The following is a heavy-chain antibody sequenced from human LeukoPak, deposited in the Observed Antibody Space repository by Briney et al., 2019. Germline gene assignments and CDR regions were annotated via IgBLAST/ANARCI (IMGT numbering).Heavy chain of an antibody. D-gene: IGHD6-13*01. CDR1: GGSFSDSY. Sequence: SETLSLTCAVFGGSFSDSYWSWIRQPPGKGLEWIGYIYYSGSTYYNPSLKSRVTISVDTSKNQFSLKLSSVTAADTAVYYCASLAAVYYYYGMDVWGQGTTVTVSS. V-gene: IGHV4-30-4*01. CDR2: IYYSGST. J-gene: IGHJ6*02. CDR3: ASLAAVYYYYGMDV.